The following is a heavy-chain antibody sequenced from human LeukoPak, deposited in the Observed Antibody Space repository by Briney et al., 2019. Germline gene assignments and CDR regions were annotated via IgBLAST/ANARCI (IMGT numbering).Heavy chain of an antibody. CDR1: GGTFSGYY. J-gene: IGHJ4*02. V-gene: IGHV4-59*10. CDR3: ARVRSGSYYFVY. CDR2: IYSSGIN. Sequence: SETLSFTSAVYGGTFSGYYWSWLRQPDGQGLEWIGRIYSSGINNSNPSLNSRTTTSVETSKNQFSLKLNSGTAADTAFYYCARVRSGSYYFVYWGQGALVTVSS. D-gene: IGHD1-26*01.